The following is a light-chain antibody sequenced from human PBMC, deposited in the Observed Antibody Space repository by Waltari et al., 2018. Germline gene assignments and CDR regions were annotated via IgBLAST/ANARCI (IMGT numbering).Light chain of an antibody. V-gene: IGKV4-1*01. CDR1: QSVLYSSNNKNY. CDR2: WAS. CDR3: QQYYSTPQA. Sequence: DIVMTQSPDSLAVSLGERATINCKSSQSVLYSSNNKNYLAWYQQKPGQPPRLLIYWASTRESGVPDRFSGSGSGTDFTLTSSSLQAEDVALYYCQQYYSTPQAFGQGTKVEI. J-gene: IGKJ1*01.